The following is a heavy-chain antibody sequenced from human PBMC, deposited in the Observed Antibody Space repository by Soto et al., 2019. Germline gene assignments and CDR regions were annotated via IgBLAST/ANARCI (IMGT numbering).Heavy chain of an antibody. CDR3: AKVLYPTRKTTVPYFDY. CDR1: GFTFSSYA. Sequence: AGGSLRLSCAASGFTFSSYAMSWVRQAPGKGLEWVSAISGSGGSTYYADSVKGRFTISRDNSKNTLYLQMNSLRAEDTAVYYCAKVLYPTRKTTVPYFDYWGQGTLVTVSS. V-gene: IGHV3-23*01. J-gene: IGHJ4*02. D-gene: IGHD4-17*01. CDR2: ISGSGGST.